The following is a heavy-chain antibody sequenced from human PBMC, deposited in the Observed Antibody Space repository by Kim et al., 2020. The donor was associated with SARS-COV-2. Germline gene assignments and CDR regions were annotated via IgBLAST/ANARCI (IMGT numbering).Heavy chain of an antibody. CDR3: ARVGIRNYYDSSGYYDY. D-gene: IGHD3-22*01. J-gene: IGHJ4*02. Sequence: AKSRFTISRDNSKNTLYLQMNSLRAEDTAVYYCARVGIRNYYDSSGYYDYWGQGTLVTVSS. V-gene: IGHV3-53*01.